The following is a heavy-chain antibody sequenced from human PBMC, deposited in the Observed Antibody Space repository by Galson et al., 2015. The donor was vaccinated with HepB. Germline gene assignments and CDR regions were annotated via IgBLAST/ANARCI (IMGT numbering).Heavy chain of an antibody. Sequence: SLRLSCAASGFTFSSYSMNWVRQAPGKGLEWVGRIKSKTDGGTTDYAAPVKGRFTISRDDSKNTLYLQMNSLKTEDTAVYYCTTSVWVYGGNSAFDYWGQGTLVTVSS. D-gene: IGHD4-23*01. CDR2: IKSKTDGGTT. CDR3: TTSVWVYGGNSAFDY. CDR1: GFTFSSYS. V-gene: IGHV3-15*01. J-gene: IGHJ4*02.